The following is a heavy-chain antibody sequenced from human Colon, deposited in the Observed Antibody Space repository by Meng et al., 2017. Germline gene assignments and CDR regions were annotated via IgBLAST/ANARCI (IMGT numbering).Heavy chain of an antibody. V-gene: IGHV4-30-4*01. CDR2: IYYSGST. CDR1: GGSISSGDYY. CDR3: ARDRKHYGERGWFDP. J-gene: IGHJ5*02. Sequence: VQRQEWGQGLVQPSQTLSLTCTVSGGSISSGDYYWSWIRQPPGKGLEWIGYIYYSGSTYSNASLKSRVTISIDRSKNQFSLKLSSVTAADTAVYYCARDRKHYGERGWFDPWGQGTLVTVSS. D-gene: IGHD4-17*01.